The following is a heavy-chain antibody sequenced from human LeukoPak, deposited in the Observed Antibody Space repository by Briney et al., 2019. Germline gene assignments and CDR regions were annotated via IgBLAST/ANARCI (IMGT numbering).Heavy chain of an antibody. CDR1: GGSISSGSYY. J-gene: IGHJ6*03. CDR2: IYTSGNT. V-gene: IGHV4-61*02. D-gene: IGHD3-10*01. CDR3: ARETYYYGSGSYYTGYYYCYMDV. Sequence: SQTLSLTCTVSGGSISSGSYYWSWLRPPAGKGLEWIGRIYTSGNTNYKPSLKSRVTISVDTSKNQFSLKLSSVTAADTAVYYCARETYYYGSGSYYTGYYYCYMDVWGKGTTVTISS.